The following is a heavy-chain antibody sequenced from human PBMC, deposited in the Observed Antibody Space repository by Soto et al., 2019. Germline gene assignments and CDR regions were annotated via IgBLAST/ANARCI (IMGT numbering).Heavy chain of an antibody. J-gene: IGHJ6*03. Sequence: GGSLRLSCAASGFTFSSYAMSWVRQAPGKGLEWVSAISGSGGSTYYADSVKGRFTISRDNSKNTLYLQMNSLRAEDTAVYYCAKGHTVATFQYYYYYMDVWGKGTTVTVSS. CDR3: AKGHTVATFQYYYYYMDV. CDR2: ISGSGGST. D-gene: IGHD5-12*01. CDR1: GFTFSSYA. V-gene: IGHV3-23*01.